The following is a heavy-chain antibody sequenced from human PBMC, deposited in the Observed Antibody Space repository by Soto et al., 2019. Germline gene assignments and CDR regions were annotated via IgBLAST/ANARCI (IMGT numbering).Heavy chain of an antibody. CDR3: VVAAQPYCFDY. Sequence: QVQLVQSGAEVKKPGASVKVSCKASGYTFTSYGISWVRQAPGQGLEWMGWISAYNGNTNYAQKLQGRVTMTTDTSTSTAYTELRSLRSDDTAVYYCVVAAQPYCFDYWGQGTLVTVSS. V-gene: IGHV1-18*01. J-gene: IGHJ4*02. CDR1: GYTFTSYG. CDR2: ISAYNGNT. D-gene: IGHD2-15*01.